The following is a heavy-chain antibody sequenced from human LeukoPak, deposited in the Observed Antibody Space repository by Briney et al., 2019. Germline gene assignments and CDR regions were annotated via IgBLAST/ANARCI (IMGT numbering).Heavy chain of an antibody. CDR3: ASHYDSSGYNPDY. J-gene: IGHJ4*02. CDR1: GYSISSGYY. D-gene: IGHD3-22*01. CDR2: IYHSGST. Sequence: SETLSLTCTVSGYSISSGYYWGWIRQPPGKGLEWIANIYHSGSTYYNPSLKSRVTISVDTSKNRFSLKLSSVTAADTAVYYCASHYDSSGYNPDYWGQGTLVTVSS. V-gene: IGHV4-38-2*02.